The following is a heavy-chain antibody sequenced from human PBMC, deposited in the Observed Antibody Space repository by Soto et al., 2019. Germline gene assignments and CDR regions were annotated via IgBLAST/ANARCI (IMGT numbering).Heavy chain of an antibody. CDR2: IKLDGSEK. CDR1: GFTFSSYW. V-gene: IGHV3-7*03. CDR3: ARELSFLIAAAGNYWYFDL. D-gene: IGHD6-13*01. J-gene: IGHJ2*01. Sequence: EVQLVESGGGLVQPGGSLRLSCAASGFTFSSYWMSWVRQAPGKGLEWVANIKLDGSEKYYVDSVKGRFTISRDKAKHSLYLQMNSLRAEGTAVYYCARELSFLIAAAGNYWYFDLWGRGTLVTVSS.